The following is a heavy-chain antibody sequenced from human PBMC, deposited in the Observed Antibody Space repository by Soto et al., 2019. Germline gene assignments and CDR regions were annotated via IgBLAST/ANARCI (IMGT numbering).Heavy chain of an antibody. Sequence: GGSLRLSCAASGFTFSSYGMHWVRQAPGKGLEWVAVMWSEGGNKHYADSVKGRFTISRDNSKNTLYLQMNSLRDEDTAVYYCARDGYCVSTTCYFLPDVWGQGTLVTVSS. D-gene: IGHD2-2*03. CDR2: MWSEGGNK. CDR1: GFTFSSYG. J-gene: IGHJ4*02. V-gene: IGHV3-33*01. CDR3: ARDGYCVSTTCYFLPDV.